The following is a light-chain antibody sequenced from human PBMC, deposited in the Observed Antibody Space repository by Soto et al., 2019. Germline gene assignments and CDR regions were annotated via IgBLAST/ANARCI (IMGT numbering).Light chain of an antibody. CDR1: QSISSW. J-gene: IGKJ4*01. Sequence: DIQMTHSPSTLSASVGDRVTITCRASQSISSWLAWYQQKPGKAPKLLIYKASSLESGVPSRFSGSGSGTEFTLTISSLQPDDFATYYCQHYNSYPLTFGGGTKVEIK. CDR3: QHYNSYPLT. CDR2: KAS. V-gene: IGKV1-5*03.